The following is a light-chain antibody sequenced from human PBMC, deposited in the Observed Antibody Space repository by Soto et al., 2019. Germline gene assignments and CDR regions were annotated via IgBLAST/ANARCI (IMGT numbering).Light chain of an antibody. V-gene: IGKV3-20*01. CDR3: QQYTGPPTT. Sequence: EIILPQSPETLSLSPGERATLSCRASPTVSSNYLAWCQQRPGQAHRLLIYGASTGAAGIPDRFSGSGSGTDFTLTITRLEPEDSAVYFCQQYTGPPTTFGQGKRLEI. CDR1: PTVSSNY. J-gene: IGKJ5*01. CDR2: GAS.